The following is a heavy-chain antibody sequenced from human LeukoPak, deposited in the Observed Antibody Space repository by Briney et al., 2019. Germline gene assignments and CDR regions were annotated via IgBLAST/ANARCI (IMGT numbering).Heavy chain of an antibody. Sequence: SETLSLTCAVSGYSIGSGYYWGWIRQPPGKGLEWIGSSYHSGSTYYNPSLKSRVTISLDTSKNQFSLKLSSVTAADTAVYYCASGVPAAPFDYWGQGALVTVSS. J-gene: IGHJ4*02. V-gene: IGHV4-38-2*01. CDR2: SYHSGST. D-gene: IGHD2-2*01. CDR1: GYSIGSGYY. CDR3: ASGVPAAPFDY.